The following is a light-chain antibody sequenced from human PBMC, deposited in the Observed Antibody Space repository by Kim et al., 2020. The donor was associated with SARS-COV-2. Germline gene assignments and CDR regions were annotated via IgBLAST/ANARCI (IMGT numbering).Light chain of an antibody. V-gene: IGLV3-1*01. CDR3: QAWDSSTVV. CDR2: QDA. CDR1: KLADKF. Sequence: SYELTQPPSVSVSPGQTASITCSGEKLADKFACWYQQKPGQSPVLVIYQDAKRPSGIPERFSGSNSGNTATLTISGAQAMDEADYYCQAWDSSTVVFGGGTKLSVL. J-gene: IGLJ2*01.